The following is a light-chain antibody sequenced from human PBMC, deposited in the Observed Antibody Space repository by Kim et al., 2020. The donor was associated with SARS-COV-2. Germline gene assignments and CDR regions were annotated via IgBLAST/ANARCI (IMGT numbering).Light chain of an antibody. V-gene: IGKV3-15*01. CDR3: QQYNDWPLLT. J-gene: IGKJ4*01. CDR1: QSVRNN. Sequence: SPGERVPRSCRASQSVRNNLAWYQQRPGQAPRLLIYGASTRATDVSDRFSGSGSGTEFTLTIRSLQSEDLAVYYCQQYNDWPLLTFGGGTKVDIK. CDR2: GAS.